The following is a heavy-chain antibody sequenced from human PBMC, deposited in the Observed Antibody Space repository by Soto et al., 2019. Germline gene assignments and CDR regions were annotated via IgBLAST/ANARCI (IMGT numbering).Heavy chain of an antibody. CDR1: GGTFSSYT. V-gene: IGHV1-69*02. CDR2: IIPILGIA. D-gene: IGHD4-17*01. J-gene: IGHJ4*02. CDR3: ASGDGDYLYFDY. Sequence: ASVKVSCKASGGTFSSYTISWVRQAPGQGLEWMGRIIPILGIANYAQKFQGRVTITADKSTSTAYMELSNLRSEDTAVYYCASGDGDYLYFDYWGQGTLVTVSS.